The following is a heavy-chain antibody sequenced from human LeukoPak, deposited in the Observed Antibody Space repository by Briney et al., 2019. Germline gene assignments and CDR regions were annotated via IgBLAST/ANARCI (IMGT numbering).Heavy chain of an antibody. CDR3: ARADMVRGVILYYYYMDV. Sequence: ASVKVSCKASGYTFTSYYMHWVRQAPGQGLEWMGIINPSGGSTSYAQKFQGRVTMTRDMSTSTVYMELSRLRSDDTAVYYCARADMVRGVILYYYYMDVWGKGTTVTVSS. CDR1: GYTFTSYY. J-gene: IGHJ6*03. V-gene: IGHV1-46*01. CDR2: INPSGGST. D-gene: IGHD3-10*01.